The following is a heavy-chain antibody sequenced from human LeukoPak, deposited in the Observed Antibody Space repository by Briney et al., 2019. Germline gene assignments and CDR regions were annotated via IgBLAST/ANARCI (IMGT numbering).Heavy chain of an antibody. CDR3: AKAEGYDILTGLDY. J-gene: IGHJ4*02. V-gene: IGHV3-23*01. CDR2: ICASGGST. CDR1: GFTFSSYA. D-gene: IGHD3-9*01. Sequence: GGSLRLSCATSGFTFSSYAMSWGRQAPRKGLEWISGICASGGSTYYADSVKGRFTISRDNSKNTLYLQMNSLRTEDTAVYYCAKAEGYDILTGLDYWGQGTMVTVSS.